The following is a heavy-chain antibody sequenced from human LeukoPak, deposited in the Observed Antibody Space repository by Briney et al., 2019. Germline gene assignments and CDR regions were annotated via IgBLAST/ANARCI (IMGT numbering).Heavy chain of an antibody. Sequence: GGSLRLSCAASGFTFSSYAMHWVRQAPGKGLEWVSVIYSGGDTYYADSVKGRFTISRDNSKNTLYLQMNSLRAEDTAVYYCARSLFELGPFDYWGQGTLVTVSS. J-gene: IGHJ4*02. CDR1: GFTFSSYA. CDR3: ARSLFELGPFDY. V-gene: IGHV3-66*01. CDR2: IYSGGDT. D-gene: IGHD6-13*01.